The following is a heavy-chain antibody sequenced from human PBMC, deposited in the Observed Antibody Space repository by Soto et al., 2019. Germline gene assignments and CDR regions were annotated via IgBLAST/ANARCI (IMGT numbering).Heavy chain of an antibody. D-gene: IGHD4-17*01. CDR1: GGSISSGGYY. J-gene: IGHJ1*01. Sequence: QVQLQESGPGLVKPSQTLSLTCTVSGGSISSGGYYWSWIRQHPGKGLEWIGYIYYSGRTYYNPSLQSRVVISVDTSKNQFSLKLSSVTAADTAVYYCASVDYGANSAEYFQHWGQGTLVTVSS. CDR3: ASVDYGANSAEYFQH. V-gene: IGHV4-31*03. CDR2: IYYSGRT.